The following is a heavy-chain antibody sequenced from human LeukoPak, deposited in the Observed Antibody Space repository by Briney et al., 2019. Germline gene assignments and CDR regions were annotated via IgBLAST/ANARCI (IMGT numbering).Heavy chain of an antibody. V-gene: IGHV3-23*01. CDR1: GGSISSSS. Sequence: ETLSLTCTVSGGSISSSSFYWGWIRQAPGKGLEWVSAISGSGGSTYYADSVKGRFTISRDNSKNTLYLQMNSLRAEDTAVYYCARGTLAHYGDSYYFDYWGQGTLVTVSS. D-gene: IGHD4-17*01. CDR2: ISGSGGST. J-gene: IGHJ4*02. CDR3: ARGTLAHYGDSYYFDY.